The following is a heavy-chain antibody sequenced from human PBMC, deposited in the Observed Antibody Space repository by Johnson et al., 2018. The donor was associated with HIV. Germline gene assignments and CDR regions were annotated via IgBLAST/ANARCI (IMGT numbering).Heavy chain of an antibody. CDR2: ISYDGSNK. CDR1: GFAFSSYG. CDR3: ARAAFPYSSGWYRPLDAFDM. D-gene: IGHD6-19*01. Sequence: QVQLVESGGGVVQPGRSLRLSCAASGFAFSSYGMHWVRQAPGKGLEWVAIISYDGSNKYYAASVKGRFPISRANSANSLYLQMNSLRAEDTALYYWARAAFPYSSGWYRPLDAFDMWGQGTKVTVSS. V-gene: IGHV3-30*03. J-gene: IGHJ3*02.